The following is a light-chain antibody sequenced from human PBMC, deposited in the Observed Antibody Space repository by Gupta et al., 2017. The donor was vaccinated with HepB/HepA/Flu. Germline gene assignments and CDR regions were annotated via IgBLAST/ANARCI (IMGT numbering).Light chain of an antibody. Sequence: VTISCTGSSSNIGAGYDVHWYQQLPGTAPKRLIYGNSNRHSGVPDRFSGSKSGTSASLAITGLQAEDEADYYCQSYDSSLSGSKVFGGGTKLTVL. V-gene: IGLV1-40*01. CDR3: QSYDSSLSGSKV. CDR1: SSNIGAGYD. CDR2: GNS. J-gene: IGLJ2*01.